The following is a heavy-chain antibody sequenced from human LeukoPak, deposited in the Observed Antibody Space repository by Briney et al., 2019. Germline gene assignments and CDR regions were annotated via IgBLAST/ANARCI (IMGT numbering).Heavy chain of an antibody. J-gene: IGHJ4*02. Sequence: GASVTVSCKASGYTFTSYYMHWVRQAPGQGLEWMGIINPSGGSTSYAQKFQGRVTMTRDTSTSTVYMELSSLRSEDTAVYYCARADDYVWGSYRYFDYWGQGTLVTVSS. CDR3: ARADDYVWGSYRYFDY. D-gene: IGHD3-16*02. CDR2: INPSGGST. CDR1: GYTFTSYY. V-gene: IGHV1-46*01.